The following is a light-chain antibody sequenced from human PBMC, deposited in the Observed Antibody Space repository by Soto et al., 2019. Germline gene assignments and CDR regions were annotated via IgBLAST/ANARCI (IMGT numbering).Light chain of an antibody. CDR3: QQYYSTPFT. J-gene: IGKJ4*01. CDR2: WAS. V-gene: IGKV4-1*01. Sequence: DIVMTQSPDSLAVSLGERATINCKSSQSVLTYSNSKNFLAWYQQKPGQPPKLLLYWASARESGVPDRFSGSGSGTDFTLTISSLRAEDVAVYYCQQYYSTPFTFGGGTKVEIK. CDR1: QSVLTYSNSKNF.